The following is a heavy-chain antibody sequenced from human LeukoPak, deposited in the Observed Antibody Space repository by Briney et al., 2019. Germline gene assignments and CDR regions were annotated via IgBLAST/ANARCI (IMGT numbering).Heavy chain of an antibody. CDR3: AKVVPAAHDAFDI. Sequence: ASVKVSCNASGYTFTSYDINWVRQATGQGLEWMGWMNPNSGNTGYAQKFQGRVTMTRNTSISTAYMELSSLRSEDTAVYYCAKVVPAAHDAFDIWGQGTMVTVSS. V-gene: IGHV1-8*01. CDR2: MNPNSGNT. J-gene: IGHJ3*02. CDR1: GYTFTSYD. D-gene: IGHD2-2*01.